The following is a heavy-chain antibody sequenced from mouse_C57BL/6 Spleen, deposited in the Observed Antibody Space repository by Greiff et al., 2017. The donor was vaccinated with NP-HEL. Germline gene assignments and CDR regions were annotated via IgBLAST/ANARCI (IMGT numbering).Heavy chain of an antibody. CDR2: ISYDGSN. J-gene: IGHJ4*01. Sequence: EVKLMESGPGLVKPSQSLSLTCSVTGYSITSGYYWNWIRQFPGNKLEWMGYISYDGSNNYNPSLKNRISFTRDTSKNQFFLKLNSVTTEDTATYDCASPYYYGSSYYAMDDWGQGTSVTVSS. D-gene: IGHD1-1*01. CDR3: ASPYYYGSSYYAMDD. CDR1: GYSITSGYY. V-gene: IGHV3-6*01.